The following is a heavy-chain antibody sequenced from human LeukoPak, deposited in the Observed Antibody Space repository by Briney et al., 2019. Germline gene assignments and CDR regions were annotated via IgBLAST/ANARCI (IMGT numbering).Heavy chain of an antibody. Sequence: GGSLRLSCSASGFTFSSYAMHWVRQAPGKGLEYVSAISSNGGSTYYADSVKGRFTISRDNSKNTPYLQMSSLRAEDTAVYYCVGRYCSSTSCPYYFDYWGQGTLVTVSS. CDR1: GFTFSSYA. V-gene: IGHV3-64D*06. CDR2: ISSNGGST. D-gene: IGHD2-2*01. CDR3: VGRYCSSTSCPYYFDY. J-gene: IGHJ4*02.